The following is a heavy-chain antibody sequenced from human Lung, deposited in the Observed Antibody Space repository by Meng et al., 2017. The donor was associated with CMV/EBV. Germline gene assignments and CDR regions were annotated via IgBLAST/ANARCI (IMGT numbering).Heavy chain of an antibody. CDR1: GGSIGSGGYY. CDR2: IYYTGST. J-gene: IGHJ4*02. Sequence: QVPLQDSGPGLVKPYQTLSLTCTVSGGSIGSGGYYWSWIRQHPGKGLEWIGYIYYTGSTFYNPSLKSRVTISVDTSKNQFSLKLIPATAADTAVYYCAREAGRDGYATPKFDYWGQGTLVTVSS. V-gene: IGHV4-31*03. CDR3: AREAGRDGYATPKFDY. D-gene: IGHD5-24*01.